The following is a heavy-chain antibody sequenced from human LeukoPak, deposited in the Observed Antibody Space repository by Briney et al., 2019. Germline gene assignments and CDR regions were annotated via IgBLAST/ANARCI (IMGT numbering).Heavy chain of an antibody. Sequence: SVKVSCKASGYTFTGYYMHWVRQAPGQGLEWMGWINPYTGGTNYAQKFQGRVTMTRDTSISTAYMELSRLTSDDTAVNYCARPYCSGNSCHNYFDYWGQGTLVTVSS. J-gene: IGHJ4*02. CDR3: ARPYCSGNSCHNYFDY. CDR2: INPYTGGT. CDR1: GYTFTGYY. V-gene: IGHV1-2*02. D-gene: IGHD2-15*01.